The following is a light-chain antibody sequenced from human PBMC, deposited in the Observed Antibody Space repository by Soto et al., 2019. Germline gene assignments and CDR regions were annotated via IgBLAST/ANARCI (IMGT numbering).Light chain of an antibody. J-gene: IGLJ3*02. Sequence: QLVLTQPPSASGTPGQRVPISCSGSSSNIGRNSVNWYQQFPGTAPKLLIYGSNQRPSGVPDRFSGSKSGTSASLAISGLQSEDEADYYCATWDDSLNGWVFGGGTKLTVL. V-gene: IGLV1-44*01. CDR2: GSN. CDR3: ATWDDSLNGWV. CDR1: SSNIGRNS.